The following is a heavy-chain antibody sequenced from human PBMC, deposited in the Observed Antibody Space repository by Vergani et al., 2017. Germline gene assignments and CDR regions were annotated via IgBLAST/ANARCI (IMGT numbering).Heavy chain of an antibody. CDR2: INPNSGGT. V-gene: IGHV1-2*02. CDR3: ARDFLAHGWLQFVGNXFDP. CDR1: GYTFTGYY. Sequence: QVQLVQSGAEVKKPGASVKVSCKASGYTFTGYYMHWVRQAPGQGLEWMGWINPNSGGTNYAQKFQGRVTMTRDTSISTAYMELSRLRSDDTAVYYCARDFLAHGWLQFVGNXFDPWGQGTLVTVSS. D-gene: IGHD5-24*01. J-gene: IGHJ5*02.